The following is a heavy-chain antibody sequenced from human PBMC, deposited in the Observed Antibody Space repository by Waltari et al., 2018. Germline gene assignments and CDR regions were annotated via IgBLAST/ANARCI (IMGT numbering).Heavy chain of an antibody. CDR1: GVTVSSHG. CDR2: IVPTFGAP. V-gene: IGHV1-69*01. Sequence: QVQLEQSGPEVQKPGSSVRVSCKASGVTVSSHGISWLRQVPGQGLEWMGGIVPTFGAPKYAQKFQGRVTITADESTSTVYMELSSLKSEDTAVYYCAKEGGMGFWSGSWTWFDPWGQGTLVTVSS. D-gene: IGHD3-3*01. CDR3: AKEGGMGFWSGSWTWFDP. J-gene: IGHJ5*02.